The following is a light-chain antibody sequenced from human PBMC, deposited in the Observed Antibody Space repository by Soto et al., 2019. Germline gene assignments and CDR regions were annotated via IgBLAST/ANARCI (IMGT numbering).Light chain of an antibody. CDR1: ESVNSNY. Sequence: VLTQSPGTLCLSPGERATLSCRASESVNSNYLAWYQQRPGQAPRLLIFDASSRATGIPDRFSGSGSGTDFTLTINRLEPEDSAVYYCQQYGRSRTFGQGTKVDIK. CDR2: DAS. V-gene: IGKV3-20*01. CDR3: QQYGRSRT. J-gene: IGKJ1*01.